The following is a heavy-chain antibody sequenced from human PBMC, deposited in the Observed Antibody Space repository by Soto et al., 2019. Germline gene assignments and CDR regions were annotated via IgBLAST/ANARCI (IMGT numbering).Heavy chain of an antibody. J-gene: IGHJ3*01. Sequence: EALVESGGTLVQPGGSLRLSCVTSGLTFRNHWMHWVRQAPGLGLEGVSRISTDGSFTTYADSVKGRFTISRDNAKNTVYLQMNSLRVEDTALYYCARPRSKSSSGFDLWGQGTMVTVSS. V-gene: IGHV3-74*03. D-gene: IGHD2-2*01. CDR2: ISTDGSFT. CDR1: GLTFRNHW. CDR3: ARPRSKSSSGFDL.